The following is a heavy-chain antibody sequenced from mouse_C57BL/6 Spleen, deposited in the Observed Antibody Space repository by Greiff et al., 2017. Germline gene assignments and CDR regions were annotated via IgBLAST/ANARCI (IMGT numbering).Heavy chain of an antibody. CDR2: IYPSDSET. CDR1: GYTFTSYW. Sequence: QVQLQQPGAELVRPGSSVKLSCKASGYTFTSYWMDWVKQRPGQGLEWIGNIYPSDSETHYNQKFKDKATLTVDKSSSTAYMQLSSLTSEDSAVYYCARGEYDYDGFAYWGQGTLVTVSA. D-gene: IGHD2-4*01. J-gene: IGHJ3*01. CDR3: ARGEYDYDGFAY. V-gene: IGHV1-61*01.